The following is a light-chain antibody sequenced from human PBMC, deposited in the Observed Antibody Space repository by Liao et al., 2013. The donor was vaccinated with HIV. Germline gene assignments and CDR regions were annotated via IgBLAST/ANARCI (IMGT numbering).Light chain of an antibody. CDR1: NIGSKS. J-gene: IGLJ2*01. Sequence: SYELTQPPSVSVAPGKTARITCGGNNIGSKSVHWYQQKPGQAPVLVIYYDSDRPSGIPERFSGSSSGTTVTLTISGVQAEDEADYYCQSADSIGTYRVFGGGTKLTVL. CDR2: YDS. CDR3: QSADSIGTYRV. V-gene: IGLV3-21*01.